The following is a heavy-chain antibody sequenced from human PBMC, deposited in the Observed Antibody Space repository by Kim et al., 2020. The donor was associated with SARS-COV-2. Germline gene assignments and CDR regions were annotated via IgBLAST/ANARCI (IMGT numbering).Heavy chain of an antibody. CDR2: IYYSGST. J-gene: IGHJ6*02. D-gene: IGHD3-22*01. V-gene: IGHV4-59*13. CDR3: AREWIYYDSSGYYEANFNGMDV. Sequence: SETLSLTCTVSGGSISSYYWSWIRQPPGKGLEWIGYIYYSGSTNYNPSLKSRVTISVDTSKNQFSLKLSSVTAADTAVYYCAREWIYYDSSGYYEANFNGMDVWGQGTTVTVSS. CDR1: GGSISSYY.